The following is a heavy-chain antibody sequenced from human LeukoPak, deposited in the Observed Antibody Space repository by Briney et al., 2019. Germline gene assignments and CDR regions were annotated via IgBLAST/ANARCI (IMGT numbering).Heavy chain of an antibody. CDR1: GFTFSSYT. Sequence: GGSLRLSCVASGFTFSSYTMNWVRQAPGKGLEWVSGITGTGGSTYYADSVKGRFTISRDNSKNTLYLQMNRLRAEDTAIYYCTKDALISYRGAWSQSDYWGQGTLVTVSS. D-gene: IGHD2-2*01. J-gene: IGHJ4*02. CDR3: TKDALISYRGAWSQSDY. CDR2: ITGTGGST. V-gene: IGHV3-23*01.